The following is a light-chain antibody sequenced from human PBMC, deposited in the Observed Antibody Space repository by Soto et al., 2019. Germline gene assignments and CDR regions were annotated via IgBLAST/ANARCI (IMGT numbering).Light chain of an antibody. Sequence: DIQMTQSPSSLSASVGDRVTMTCRASQAISKDLNWYQQKPGKAPKLLMFEASNLQTGVSSRFSGSGSGTDFTLTINSLQPEDFATYYCQQYYYLPCTFGQGTTLEI. CDR2: EAS. CDR3: QQYYYLPCT. J-gene: IGKJ2*02. CDR1: QAISKD. V-gene: IGKV1-33*01.